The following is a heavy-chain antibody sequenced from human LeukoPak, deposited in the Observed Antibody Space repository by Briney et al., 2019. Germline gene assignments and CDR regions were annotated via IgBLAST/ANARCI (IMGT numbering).Heavy chain of an antibody. V-gene: IGHV4-4*02. CDR2: IYHNGTH. CDR3: ATAPILRGERGEHYKYGMDV. J-gene: IGHJ6*02. CDR1: VGSISSGNW. Sequence: PSGTLSLTCAVSVGSISSGNWWTWVRQSPGKGLEWIGEIYHNGTHNYNPSLKSRVTISADTFKNHFSLKLTSVTAADTAVYYCATAPILRGERGEHYKYGMDVWGQGTTVIVSS. D-gene: IGHD2-2*02.